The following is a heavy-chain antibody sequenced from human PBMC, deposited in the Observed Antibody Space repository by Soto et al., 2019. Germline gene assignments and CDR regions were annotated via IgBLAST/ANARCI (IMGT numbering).Heavy chain of an antibody. J-gene: IGHJ3*02. CDR3: IAVASRAAAFDI. CDR2: INPSGGST. CDR1: GYTFTSYY. Sequence: GASVKVCCKASGYTFTSYYMHWVRQAPGQGLEWMGIINPSGGSTSYAQKFQGRVTMTRDTSTSTVYMELSSLRSEDTAVYYCIAVASRAAAFDIWGQGTMVT. D-gene: IGHD6-19*01. V-gene: IGHV1-46*01.